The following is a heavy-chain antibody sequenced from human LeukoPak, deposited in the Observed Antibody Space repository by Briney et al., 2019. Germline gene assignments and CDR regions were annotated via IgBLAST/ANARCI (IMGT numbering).Heavy chain of an antibody. CDR1: RYTFTGYY. V-gene: IGHV1-2*02. J-gene: IGHJ4*02. CDR3: ARSRYSSGWYGDY. D-gene: IGHD6-19*01. Sequence: GASVKVSCQPCRYTFTGYYILWVRQAPGHGLEWMGWIIPNRCVTNYAQKFQGRATLARDTSISTAFIAESSLSSEHTAVTFVARSRYSSGWYGDYWGQGTLVTVSS. CDR2: IIPNRCVT.